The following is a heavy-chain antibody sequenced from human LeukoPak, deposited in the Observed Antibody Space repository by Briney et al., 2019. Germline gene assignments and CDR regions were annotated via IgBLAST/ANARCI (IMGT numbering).Heavy chain of an antibody. CDR2: INPNSGGT. V-gene: IGHV1-2*02. CDR3: ARAFFRYYYESRGDYPPWGY. J-gene: IGHJ4*02. Sequence: ASVKVSCKASGYTFTGYYMHWVRQAPGQGLEWMGWINPNSGGTNYAQKFQGRVTMTRDTSISTAYMELSRLRSDDTAVYYCARAFFRYYYESRGDYPPWGYCGEGTLVIVSS. D-gene: IGHD3-22*01. CDR1: GYTFTGYY.